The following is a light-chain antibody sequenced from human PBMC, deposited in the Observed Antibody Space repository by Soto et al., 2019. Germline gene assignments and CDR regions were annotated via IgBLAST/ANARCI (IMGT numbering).Light chain of an antibody. J-gene: IGKJ1*01. CDR1: QSISSW. CDR3: QQYNSYPWT. V-gene: IGKV1-5*01. CDR2: DAC. Sequence: DIQMTQSPSTLSASVGDRVTITCRASQSISSWLAWCQQKPGKAPKLLTLDACSMESGVPSMVSGSGSGTEFTLTISSLQPDDFATYYCQQYNSYPWTFGQGTKVDIK.